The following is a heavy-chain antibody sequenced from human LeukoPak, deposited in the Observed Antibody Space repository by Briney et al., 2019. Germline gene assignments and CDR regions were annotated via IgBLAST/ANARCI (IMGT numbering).Heavy chain of an antibody. CDR2: ISTDGFST. V-gene: IGHV3-74*01. J-gene: IGHJ4*02. Sequence: GGSLRLSCAASGFTFNSYWMHWVRQARGKGLVWVSRISTDGFSTIYADSVKGRFTISRDNAKNTLYLQMSSLRAEDTALYYCAKDIGPYYYDSSAFDYWGQGTLVTVSS. CDR3: AKDIGPYYYDSSAFDY. D-gene: IGHD3-22*01. CDR1: GFTFNSYW.